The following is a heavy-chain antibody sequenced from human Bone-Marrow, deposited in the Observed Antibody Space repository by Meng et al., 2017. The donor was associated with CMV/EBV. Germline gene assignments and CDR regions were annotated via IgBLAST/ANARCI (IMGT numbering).Heavy chain of an antibody. CDR3: ARVSDLWGENWFDP. J-gene: IGHJ5*02. Sequence: ASVKVSCKPSGYTFTSYDINWVRQATGQGLEWMGWMNPNIGNTGYAQKFQGRVTMTRNNSISTAYMELSRLRSDDTAVYYCARVSDLWGENWFDPWGQGTLVTVSS. CDR2: MNPNIGNT. CDR1: GYTFTSYD. D-gene: IGHD3-10*01. V-gene: IGHV1-8*01.